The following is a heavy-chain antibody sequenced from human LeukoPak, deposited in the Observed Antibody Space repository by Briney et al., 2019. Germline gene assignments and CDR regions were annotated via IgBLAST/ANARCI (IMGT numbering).Heavy chain of an antibody. Sequence: PGGSLRLSCAASGFTVSSNYMSWVRQAPGKGLEWVSVIYSGGGTYYADSVKGRFTISRDNSKNTLYLQMNSLRAEDTAVYYCARDQLELRRGYYYYYYMDVWGKGTTVTVSS. CDR1: GFTVSSNY. D-gene: IGHD1-7*01. J-gene: IGHJ6*03. CDR2: IYSGGGT. V-gene: IGHV3-66*01. CDR3: ARDQLELRRGYYYYYYMDV.